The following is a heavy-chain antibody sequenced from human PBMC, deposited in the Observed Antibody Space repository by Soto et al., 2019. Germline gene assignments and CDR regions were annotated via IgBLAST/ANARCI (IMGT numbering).Heavy chain of an antibody. V-gene: IGHV1-18*01. Sequence: EASVKVSCKASGYTFTSYGISWVRQAPGQGLEWMGWISAYNGNTNYAQKFQERVTITRDMSTSTAYRELSSLRSEDTAVYYCGAEYSSGWSGMDVWGQGTTVTVSS. CDR2: ISAYNGNT. CDR1: GYTFTSYG. CDR3: GAEYSSGWSGMDV. D-gene: IGHD6-19*01. J-gene: IGHJ6*02.